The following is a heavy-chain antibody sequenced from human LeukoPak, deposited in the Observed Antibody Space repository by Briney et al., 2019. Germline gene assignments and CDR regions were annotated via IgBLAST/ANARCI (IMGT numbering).Heavy chain of an antibody. CDR1: GYTFTSYD. CDR2: MNPNSGNT. CDR3: ASPKGIAYGMDV. J-gene: IGHJ6*02. D-gene: IGHD6-13*01. V-gene: IGHV1-8*01. Sequence: GASVKVSCKASGYTFTSYDINWVRQATGQGFEWMGWMNPNSGNTGYAQKFQGRVTMTRNTSISTAYMELSSLRSEDTAVYYCASPKGIAYGMDVWGQGTTVTVSS.